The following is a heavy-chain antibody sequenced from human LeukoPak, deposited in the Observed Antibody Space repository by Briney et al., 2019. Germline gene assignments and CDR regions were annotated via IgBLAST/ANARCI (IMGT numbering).Heavy chain of an antibody. Sequence: ASVKVSCKVSGYTLTELSMHWVRQAPGKGLEWMGGFDPEDGETIYAQKFQGRVSMTEDTSTDTAYMELSSLRSEDTAVYYCATGPPTGYSSGWYFDYWGQGTLVTVSS. CDR1: GYTLTELS. V-gene: IGHV1-24*01. CDR3: ATGPPTGYSSGWYFDY. CDR2: FDPEDGET. J-gene: IGHJ4*02. D-gene: IGHD6-19*01.